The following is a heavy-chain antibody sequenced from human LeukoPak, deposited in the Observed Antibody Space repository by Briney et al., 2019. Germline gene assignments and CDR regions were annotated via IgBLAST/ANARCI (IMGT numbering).Heavy chain of an antibody. D-gene: IGHD3-3*01. CDR2: ISFSGDNGGDNT. CDR1: GFSFRNSW. J-gene: IGHJ4*02. Sequence: GGSLRLSCAASGFSFRNSWMSWVRQAPGKGLEWVSSISFSGDNGGDNTYYADSVRGRFSISRDNSQNTVFLQMSSLRVDDTAAYYCVGTFTIFGVVSTIAWGQGTLVTVSS. CDR3: VGTFTIFGVVSTIA. V-gene: IGHV3-23*01.